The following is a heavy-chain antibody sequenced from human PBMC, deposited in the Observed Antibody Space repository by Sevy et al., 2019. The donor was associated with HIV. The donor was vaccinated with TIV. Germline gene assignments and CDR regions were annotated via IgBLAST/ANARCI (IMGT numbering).Heavy chain of an antibody. CDR2: IKADGSDK. Sequence: GGSLRLSCAASGFTFSANWMNWVRQAPGKVLEWVANIKADGSDKHYVDSVEGRFTISRDNAKNLLFLQMNSLRVEDTAVYYCAHETFGRFESWGQGTLFTVSS. CDR3: AHETFGRFES. D-gene: IGHD3-16*01. V-gene: IGHV3-7*01. CDR1: GFTFSANW. J-gene: IGHJ4*02.